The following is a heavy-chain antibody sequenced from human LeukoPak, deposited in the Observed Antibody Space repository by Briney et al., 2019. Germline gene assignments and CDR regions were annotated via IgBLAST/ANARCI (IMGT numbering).Heavy chain of an antibody. D-gene: IGHD4-23*01. CDR2: IKQDGSEI. V-gene: IGHV3-7*04. Sequence: GGSLRLSCAASGFTLSSYWMSWVRQAPGKGLEWVANIKQDGSEINYVDSVKGRFTISRDNAKNSMLLQMNSLRAEDTAVYYCARADYGGNPFFDYWGQGALVTVSS. J-gene: IGHJ4*02. CDR3: ARADYGGNPFFDY. CDR1: GFTLSSYW.